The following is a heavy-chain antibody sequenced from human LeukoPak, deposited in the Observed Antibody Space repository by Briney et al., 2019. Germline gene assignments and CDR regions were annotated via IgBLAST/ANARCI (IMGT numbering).Heavy chain of an antibody. V-gene: IGHV3-30*18. Sequence: GGSLRLSCAASGFTFSSYGMHWVRQAPGKGLEWVAVISYDGSNKYYADSVKGRFTISRDNSKNTLYLQMNSLRAEDTAVYYCAKARLNYDFWSGYWHWGQGTLVTVSS. J-gene: IGHJ1*01. CDR2: ISYDGSNK. CDR1: GFTFSSYG. CDR3: AKARLNYDFWSGYWH. D-gene: IGHD3-3*01.